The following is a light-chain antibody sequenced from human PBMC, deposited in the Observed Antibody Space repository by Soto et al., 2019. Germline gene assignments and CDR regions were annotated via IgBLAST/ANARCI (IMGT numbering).Light chain of an antibody. J-gene: IGKJ4*01. CDR3: LHHYVFPLA. CDR2: AAS. CDR1: QSITTY. Sequence: DIQMTQSPSSLSASVGDRVTITCRASQSITTYLNWYQQKPGIAPKLLIYAASSLQSGVPSRFSGSGSGTDFTLTISSLQPEDFATYYCLHHYVFPLAFGGGTKVDI. V-gene: IGKV1-39*01.